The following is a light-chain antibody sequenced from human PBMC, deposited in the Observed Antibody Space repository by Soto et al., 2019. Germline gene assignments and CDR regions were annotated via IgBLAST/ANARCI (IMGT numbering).Light chain of an antibody. CDR3: QLVNSYPLT. CDR1: QGISSR. CDR2: AAS. V-gene: IGKV1-9*01. J-gene: IGKJ3*01. Sequence: DIQLTQSPSFLSASVGDRVTITCRASQGISSRLAWYQQNPGKAPKLLIYAASTLQSGVPSRFSGSGSGTEFTLTISSLQPEDFATYYCQLVNSYPLTFGPGTKVDIK.